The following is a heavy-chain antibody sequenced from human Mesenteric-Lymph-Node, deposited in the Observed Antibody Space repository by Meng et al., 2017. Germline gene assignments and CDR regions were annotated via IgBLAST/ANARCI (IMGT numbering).Heavy chain of an antibody. D-gene: IGHD3-22*01. CDR2: MSTSGRT. V-gene: IGHV4-61*02. CDR1: GGSIRSGSYY. CDR3: AREDYYKDYFDY. Sequence: SETLSLTCSVSGGSIRSGSYYWSWIRQPAGKGLEWIGRMSTSGRTNYNPSLKSRVIISEDTSSNQFSLKVNSVTAADTAVYYCAREDYYKDYFDYWGQGAQVTVSS. J-gene: IGHJ4*02.